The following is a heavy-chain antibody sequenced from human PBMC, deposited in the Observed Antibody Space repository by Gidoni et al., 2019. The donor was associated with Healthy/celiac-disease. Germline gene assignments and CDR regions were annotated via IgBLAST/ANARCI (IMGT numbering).Heavy chain of an antibody. D-gene: IGHD2-15*01. CDR3: ARGGEDIVVVVAATDNWFDP. CDR2: ISSSSSYI. CDR1: GFTFRSFS. J-gene: IGHJ5*02. V-gene: IGHV3-21*01. Sequence: VQLVESGGGLVKPGGSMRLSCAASGFTFRSFSLNWVRQAPGKGLEWVSSISSSSSYIYYADSVKGRFTISRDNAKNSLYLQMNSLRAEDTAVYYCARGGEDIVVVVAATDNWFDPWGQGTLVTVSS.